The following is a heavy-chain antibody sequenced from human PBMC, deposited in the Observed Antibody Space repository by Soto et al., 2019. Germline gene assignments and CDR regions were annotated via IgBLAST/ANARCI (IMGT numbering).Heavy chain of an antibody. CDR2: GSYSGTT. D-gene: IGHD3-22*01. J-gene: IGHJ4*02. Sequence: SETLSLTCTVSGVSVSSGSFYWAWIRQPPGKGLEWIGFGSYSGTTNYKPSLKSRVTISVDTSRSQISLKVSSLTAADTAVYYCARDLGYYYDSSGYLDYWGQGTPVTFSS. V-gene: IGHV4-61*01. CDR3: ARDLGYYYDSSGYLDY. CDR1: GVSVSSGSFY.